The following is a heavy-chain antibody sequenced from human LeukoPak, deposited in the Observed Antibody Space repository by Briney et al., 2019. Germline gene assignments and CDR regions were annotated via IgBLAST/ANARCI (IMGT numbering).Heavy chain of an antibody. Sequence: GGSLRLSCAASGFTFSSYSMNWVRQAPGKGLEWVSYISGSSSTIYYADSVKGRFTISRDNAKNSLYLQMNSLRAEDTAVYYCNYYDSSGYYPDAFDIWGQGTMVTVSS. V-gene: IGHV3-48*01. CDR1: GFTFSSYS. CDR2: ISGSSSTI. J-gene: IGHJ3*02. CDR3: NYYDSSGYYPDAFDI. D-gene: IGHD3-22*01.